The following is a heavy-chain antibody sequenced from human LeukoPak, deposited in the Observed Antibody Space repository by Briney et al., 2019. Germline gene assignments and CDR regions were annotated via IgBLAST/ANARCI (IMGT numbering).Heavy chain of an antibody. CDR2: IFWDDDD. D-gene: IGHD4-17*01. V-gene: IGHV2-5*02. CDR3: AHRRSYGDYDY. J-gene: IGHJ4*02. CDR1: GFSFSTSEVA. Sequence: SGPTLVKLTQTLTLTCTFSGFSFSTSEVAVGWIRQPPGKALEWLALIFWDDDDRYSPSLKNRLTITKDTSKNQVVLTMTSMDPLDTATYYCAHRRSYGDYDYWGQGTLVTVSS.